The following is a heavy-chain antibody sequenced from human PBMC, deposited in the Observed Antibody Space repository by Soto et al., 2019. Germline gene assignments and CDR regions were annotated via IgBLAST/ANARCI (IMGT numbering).Heavy chain of an antibody. CDR3: AREETGNDALDI. CDR2: FYHHGST. J-gene: IGHJ3*02. Sequence: PSETLSLTCAVPGGSHRSATYYRSWIRQHPGKGLEWIGDFYHHGSTYYKPSLRSRVTISLDTSKNHFSLHLGSVTDADTAIYYCAREETGNDALDIWGQGTLVTVSS. CDR1: GGSHRSATYY. D-gene: IGHD1-1*01. V-gene: IGHV4-31*11.